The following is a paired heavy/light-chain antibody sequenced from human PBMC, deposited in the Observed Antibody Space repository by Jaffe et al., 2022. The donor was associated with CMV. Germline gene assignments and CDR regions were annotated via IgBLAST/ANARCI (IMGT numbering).Heavy chain of an antibody. CDR3: ARRAADYFDSSGLKNGFDI. CDR2: IYPDDSDT. J-gene: IGHJ3*02. Sequence: EVQLVQSGAEAKKPGESLKISCKGSGYKFPNYWIAWVRQMPGKGLEWMGIIYPDDSDTTYSPSFQGQVTISADKSISTAYLQWSTLKASDTAIYYCARRAADYFDSSGLKNGFDIWGQGTMVTVSS. D-gene: IGHD3-22*01. CDR1: GYKFPNYW. V-gene: IGHV5-51*01.
Light chain of an antibody. Sequence: DIQMTQSPSSVSASVGDRVTITCRASQHIGSWLTWYQQKPGKAPELLIYGASNLQSGVPSRFSGSGSGTDFTLTISNLQPEDFATYFCQQANSFPHTFGQGTKLEIK. J-gene: IGKJ2*01. CDR3: QQANSFPHT. CDR2: GAS. V-gene: IGKV1D-12*01. CDR1: QHIGSW.